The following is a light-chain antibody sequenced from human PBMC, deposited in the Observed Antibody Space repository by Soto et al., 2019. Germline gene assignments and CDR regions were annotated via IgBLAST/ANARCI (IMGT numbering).Light chain of an antibody. J-gene: IGLJ2*01. Sequence: QSALTQPASVSGSPGQSITISCTGTSSDVGSYQYVSWFQHHPGKAPKLIIYGVTHRPSGVSDRFSGSKFGNTASLTISGLQADDEADYYCNSYTYSTTGVIFGGGTQLTVL. CDR2: GVT. V-gene: IGLV2-14*01. CDR3: NSYTYSTTGVI. CDR1: SSDVGSYQY.